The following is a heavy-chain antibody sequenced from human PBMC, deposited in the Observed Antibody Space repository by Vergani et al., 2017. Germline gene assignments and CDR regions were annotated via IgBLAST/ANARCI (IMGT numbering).Heavy chain of an antibody. CDR3: ARLGAAAIREGYYYYYMDV. V-gene: IGHV3-21*01. CDR2: ISSSSSYI. Sequence: EVQLVESGGGLVKPGGSLRLSCAASGFTFSSYSMNWVRQAPGKGLEWVSSISSSSSYIYYADSVKGRFTISRDNAKNSLYLQMNSLRAEDTAVYYCARLGAAAIREGYYYYYMDVWGKGTTVTVSS. CDR1: GFTFSSYS. D-gene: IGHD2-2*02. J-gene: IGHJ6*03.